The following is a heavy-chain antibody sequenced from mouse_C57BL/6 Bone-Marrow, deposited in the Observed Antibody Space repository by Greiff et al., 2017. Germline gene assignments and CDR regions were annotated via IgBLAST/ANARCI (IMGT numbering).Heavy chain of an antibody. J-gene: IGHJ4*01. CDR2: IDPSDSYT. V-gene: IGHV1-69*01. D-gene: IGHD3-2*02. CDR3: ARGSPRQLRLHYYAMDY. CDR1: GYTFTSYW. Sequence: QVQLQQPGAELVMPGASVKLSCKASGYTFTSYWMHWVKQRPGQGLEWIGEIDPSDSYTNYNQKFKGKSTLTVDKSSSTAYMQLSSLTSEDSAVYYCARGSPRQLRLHYYAMDYWGQGTSVTVSS.